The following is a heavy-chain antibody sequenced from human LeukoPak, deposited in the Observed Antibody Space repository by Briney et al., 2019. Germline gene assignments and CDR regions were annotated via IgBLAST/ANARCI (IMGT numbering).Heavy chain of an antibody. V-gene: IGHV3-53*01. CDR1: GLTVSSSY. J-gene: IGHJ3*02. CDR3: ARNILFAFDI. Sequence: GGSLRLSRAASGLTVSSSYMSWVRQAPGKGLEWVSIIYNDGSTYYADSMKGRFTISRDNSKNTLYLQVNSLRAEDTAMYYCARNILFAFDIWGQGTMATVSS. CDR2: IYNDGST.